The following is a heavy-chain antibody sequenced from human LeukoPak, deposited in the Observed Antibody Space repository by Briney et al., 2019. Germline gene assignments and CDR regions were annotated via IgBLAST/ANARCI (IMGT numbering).Heavy chain of an antibody. CDR3: ARESDSSGWYPGFRYNWFDP. CDR2: ISSSSSYI. J-gene: IGHJ5*02. D-gene: IGHD6-19*01. V-gene: IGHV3-21*01. Sequence: GGSLRLSCAASGFTFSSYSMNWVRQAPGKGLEWVSSISSSSSYIYYADSVKGRFTISRDNAKNSLYLQMNSLRAEDTAVYYCARESDSSGWYPGFRYNWFDPWGQGTLVTVSS. CDR1: GFTFSSYS.